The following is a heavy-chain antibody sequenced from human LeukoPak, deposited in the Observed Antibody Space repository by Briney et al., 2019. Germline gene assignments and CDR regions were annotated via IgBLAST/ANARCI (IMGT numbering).Heavy chain of an antibody. CDR1: GFTFSSYS. J-gene: IGHJ6*03. D-gene: IGHD3-16*01. V-gene: IGHV3-21*01. CDR2: ISSSSSYI. Sequence: GGSLRLSCAASGFTFSSYSMNWVRQAPGKGLEWVSSISSSSSYIYYADSVRGRFTISRDNAKNSLYLQMNSLRAEDTAVYYCARGHDRGYYYYMDVWGKGTTVTVSS. CDR3: ARGHDRGYYYYMDV.